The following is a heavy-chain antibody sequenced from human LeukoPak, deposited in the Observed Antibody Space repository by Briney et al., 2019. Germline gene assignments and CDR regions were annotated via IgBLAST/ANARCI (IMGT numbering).Heavy chain of an antibody. Sequence: GGSLRLSCAASGFTFSSYTMNWVRQPPGKGLEWVSNIGTSSTTIYYADSVKGRFTISRDNAKNSLYLQMNSLRAEDTAVYYCAREATVVTDAFDIWGQGTMVTVSS. CDR3: AREATVVTDAFDI. CDR2: IGTSSTTI. V-gene: IGHV3-48*04. CDR1: GFTFSSYT. D-gene: IGHD4-23*01. J-gene: IGHJ3*02.